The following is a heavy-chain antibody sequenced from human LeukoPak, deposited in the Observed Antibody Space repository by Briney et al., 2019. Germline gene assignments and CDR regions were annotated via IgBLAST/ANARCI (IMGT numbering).Heavy chain of an antibody. J-gene: IGHJ4*02. CDR3: ARGTAYYYDSSGYHYFDY. V-gene: IGHV1-69*05. D-gene: IGHD3-22*01. Sequence: SVKVSCKASGGTFSSYAISWVRQAPGQGLEWMGGIIPIFGTANYAQKFQGRVTITTGESTSTAYMELSSLRSEDTAVYYCARGTAYYYDSSGYHYFDYWGQGTLVTVSS. CDR1: GGTFSSYA. CDR2: IIPIFGTA.